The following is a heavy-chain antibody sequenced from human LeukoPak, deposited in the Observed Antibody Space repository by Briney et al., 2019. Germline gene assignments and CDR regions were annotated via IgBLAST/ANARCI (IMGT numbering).Heavy chain of an antibody. D-gene: IGHD4-17*01. Sequence: GGSLRLSCAASGFTFSSYWMHWVRQAPGKGLVWVSRINSDGSSTRYADSVKGRFSISRDNAKNTLYLQMNSLRVEDTAVYYCAKVARRYGRWFDPWGQGTLVTVSS. J-gene: IGHJ5*02. CDR3: AKVARRYGRWFDP. CDR1: GFTFSSYW. CDR2: INSDGSST. V-gene: IGHV3-74*01.